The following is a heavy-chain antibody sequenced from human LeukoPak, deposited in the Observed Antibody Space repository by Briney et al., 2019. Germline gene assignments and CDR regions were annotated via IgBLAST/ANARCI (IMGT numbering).Heavy chain of an antibody. CDR3: VKSIAAAGNY. CDR2: ISGSGRGGST. J-gene: IGHJ4*02. Sequence: PGGSLRLSCAASGFTFSSYAMSWVRQAPGKGLEWVSNISGSGRGGSTYYAGSVKGRFTISRDNSKNTLYLQMNSLRAEDTAIYYCVKSIAAAGNYWGQGTLVTVSS. D-gene: IGHD6-13*01. CDR1: GFTFSSYA. V-gene: IGHV3-23*01.